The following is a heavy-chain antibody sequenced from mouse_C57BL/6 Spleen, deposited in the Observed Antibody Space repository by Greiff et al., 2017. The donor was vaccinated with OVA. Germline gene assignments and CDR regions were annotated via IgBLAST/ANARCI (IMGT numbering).Heavy chain of an antibody. Sequence: EVKLQESGPGLVKPSQSLSLTCSVTGYSITSGYYWNWIRQFPGNKLEWMGYISYDGSNNYNPSLKNRISITRDTSKNQFFLKLNSVTTEDTATYYCAREGDYGSSYGYVDVWGTGTTVTVSS. D-gene: IGHD1-1*01. CDR1: GYSITSGYY. J-gene: IGHJ1*03. CDR2: ISYDGSN. V-gene: IGHV3-6*01. CDR3: AREGDYGSSYGYVDV.